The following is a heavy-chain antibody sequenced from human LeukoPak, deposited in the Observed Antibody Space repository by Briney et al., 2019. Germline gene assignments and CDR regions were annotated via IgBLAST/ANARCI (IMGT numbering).Heavy chain of an antibody. CDR1: GFTFSSYA. CDR2: ISYDGSNK. CDR3: ARDLVYDILTGYYSSNYGMDV. Sequence: GRSLRLSCAASGFTFSSYAMHWVRQAPGKGLEWVAVISYDGSNKYYADSVKGRFTISRDNSKNTLYLQMNSLRAEDTAVYYCARDLVYDILTGYYSSNYGMDVWGKGTTVTVSS. D-gene: IGHD3-9*01. V-gene: IGHV3-30-3*01. J-gene: IGHJ6*04.